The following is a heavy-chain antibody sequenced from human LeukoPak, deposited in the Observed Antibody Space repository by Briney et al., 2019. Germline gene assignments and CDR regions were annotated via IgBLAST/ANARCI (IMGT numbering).Heavy chain of an antibody. CDR1: GFTFSSCG. CDR3: AKDGSGSYYLGTGYYFDY. V-gene: IGHV3-30*02. Sequence: GGSLRLSCAASGFTFSSCGMHWVRQAPGKGLEWVAFIRYDGSNKYYADSVKGRFTISRDNSKNTLYLQMNSLRAEDTAVYYCAKDGSGSYYLGTGYYFDYWGQGTLVTVSS. J-gene: IGHJ4*02. CDR2: IRYDGSNK. D-gene: IGHD3-10*01.